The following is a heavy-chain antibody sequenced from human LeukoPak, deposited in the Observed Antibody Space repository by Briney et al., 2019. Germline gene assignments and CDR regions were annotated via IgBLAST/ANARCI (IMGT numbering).Heavy chain of an antibody. CDR1: GYSFSGSG. J-gene: IGHJ3*02. V-gene: IGHV1-18*01. Sequence: ASVKVSCKASGYSFSGSGINWVRQAPGQGLEWMGWISAYSGNTYFAQKFQGRVTLTTDTSTSTGYMELRTPRSDDTAVYYCARGENPLDAFDIWGQGTMVTVSS. CDR3: ARGENPLDAFDI. CDR2: ISAYSGNT.